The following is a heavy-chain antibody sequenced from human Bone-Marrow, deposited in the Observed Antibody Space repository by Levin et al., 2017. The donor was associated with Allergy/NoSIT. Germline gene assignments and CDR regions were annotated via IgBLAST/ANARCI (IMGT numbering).Heavy chain of an antibody. CDR3: MAQIVVVPAAIDYYYHGMDV. D-gene: IGHD2-2*01. CDR2: IKSKIDGGAT. CDR1: GFTFSNAW. J-gene: IGHJ6*02. Sequence: PGGSLRLSCAASGFTFSNAWMSWVRQAPGKGLEWVGLIKSKIDGGATDYAAPVKGRFSISRDDSKNTLYLEMNSLRSEDTAVYYCMAQIVVVPAAIDYYYHGMDVWGQGTTVTVSS. V-gene: IGHV3-15*01.